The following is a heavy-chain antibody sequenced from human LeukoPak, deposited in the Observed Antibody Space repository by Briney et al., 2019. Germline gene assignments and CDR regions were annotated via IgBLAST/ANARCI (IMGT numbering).Heavy chain of an antibody. CDR3: AKGTQLVPNNFDY. Sequence: PGGSPRLSCAASGFTFSSYAMSWVRQAPGKGLEWVSAISGSVVSTYSADSVKGRFTISRDNSKNTLYLQMNSLRAEDTAVYYCAKGTQLVPNNFDYWGQGTLVTVSS. V-gene: IGHV3-23*01. D-gene: IGHD6-13*01. CDR1: GFTFSSYA. J-gene: IGHJ4*02. CDR2: ISGSVVST.